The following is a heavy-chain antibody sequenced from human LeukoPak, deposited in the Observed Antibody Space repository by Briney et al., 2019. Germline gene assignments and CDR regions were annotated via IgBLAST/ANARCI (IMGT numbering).Heavy chain of an antibody. J-gene: IGHJ4*02. CDR1: GYTFTSYD. Sequence: GASVKVSCKASGYTFTSYDINWVRQATGQGLEWMGWMNPNSGNTGYAQKFQGRVTITRNTSISTAYMELSSLRSEDTAVYYCARQPYYYDSSGYMYYFDYWGQGTLVTVSS. CDR2: MNPNSGNT. V-gene: IGHV1-8*03. CDR3: ARQPYYYDSSGYMYYFDY. D-gene: IGHD3-22*01.